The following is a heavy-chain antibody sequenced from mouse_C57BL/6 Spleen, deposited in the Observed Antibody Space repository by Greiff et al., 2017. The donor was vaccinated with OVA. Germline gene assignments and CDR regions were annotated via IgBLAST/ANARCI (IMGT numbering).Heavy chain of an antibody. V-gene: IGHV5-4*01. CDR3: ARDRGTTVLDY. CDR2: ISDGGSYT. J-gene: IGHJ4*01. Sequence: EVQLVESGGGLVKPGGSLKLSCAASGFTFSSYAMSWVRQTPEKRLEWVATISDGGSYTYYPDNVKGRFTISRDNAKNNLYLQMSHLKSEDTAMYYCARDRGTTVLDYWGQGTSVTVSS. CDR1: GFTFSSYA. D-gene: IGHD1-1*01.